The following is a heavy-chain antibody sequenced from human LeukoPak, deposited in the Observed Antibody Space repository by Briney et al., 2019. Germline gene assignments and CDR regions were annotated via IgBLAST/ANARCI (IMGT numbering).Heavy chain of an antibody. CDR3: ARDWAKGLCTGGSCYGYYFDY. Sequence: GGSLRLSCAASGFTFGAYGMHWVRQAPGKGLEWVAIIWNDGSNKYYADSVKGRFTISRDNSKNTLYLQMNSLRAEDTAVYYCARDWAKGLCTGGSCYGYYFDYWGQGTLVPVSS. J-gene: IGHJ4*02. V-gene: IGHV3-33*01. CDR1: GFTFGAYG. D-gene: IGHD2-15*01. CDR2: IWNDGSNK.